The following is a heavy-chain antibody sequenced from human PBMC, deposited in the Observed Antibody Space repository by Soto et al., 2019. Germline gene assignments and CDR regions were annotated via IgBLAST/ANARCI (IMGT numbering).Heavy chain of an antibody. V-gene: IGHV4-4*02. Sequence: LSLTCDVSSVSITSSNWWTWVRQPPGKGLEWLGKISHSGTVNYNATLRSRVTISVDKPKNQLSLKLMSVTAADTAVYYCARDYDGFDYWGQGTLVTVSS. D-gene: IGHD3-16*01. CDR3: ARDYDGFDY. CDR1: SVSITSSNW. J-gene: IGHJ4*02. CDR2: ISHSGTV.